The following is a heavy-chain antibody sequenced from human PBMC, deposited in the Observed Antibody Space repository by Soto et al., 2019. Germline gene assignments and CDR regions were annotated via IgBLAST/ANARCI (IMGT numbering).Heavy chain of an antibody. CDR2: ISYTGANQ. J-gene: IGHJ4*02. Sequence: QVRLVESGGGAVQPGDSLRLSCDASGFTFSTYALHWVRQAPGKGLEWVAFISYTGANQYYADSVKGRFTVSRDNSKNIASLQMTSFKPEDSAVYYCERDAFLYSRGAYYDHWGQGTLVTVSS. CDR1: GFTFSTYA. CDR3: ERDAFLYSRGAYYDH. V-gene: IGHV3-30-3*01. D-gene: IGHD4-4*01.